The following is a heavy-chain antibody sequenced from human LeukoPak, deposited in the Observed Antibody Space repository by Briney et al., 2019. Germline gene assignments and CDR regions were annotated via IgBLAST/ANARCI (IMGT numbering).Heavy chain of an antibody. CDR1: GFTSSDHY. Sequence: PGGSLRLSCAASGFTSSDHYMDWVRQAPGKGLEWLGRTRNKANSYTTEYAASVKGRFTISRDDSKNSLYLQMNSLKTEDTAVYYCVRVSSWYYFDYWGQGTLVTVSS. V-gene: IGHV3-72*01. J-gene: IGHJ4*02. CDR2: TRNKANSYTT. CDR3: VRVSSWYYFDY. D-gene: IGHD6-13*01.